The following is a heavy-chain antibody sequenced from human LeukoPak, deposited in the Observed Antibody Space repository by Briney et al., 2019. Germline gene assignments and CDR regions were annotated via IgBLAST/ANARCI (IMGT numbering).Heavy chain of an antibody. D-gene: IGHD5-24*01. CDR2: INNDGRIT. CDR3: AKAAQRWLQLPDY. V-gene: IGHV3-74*01. CDR1: GFTFSSYW. Sequence: PGGSLRLSCAASGFTFSSYWAHWVRQAPGKGLVWVSRINNDGRITNYADSVQGRFTISRDNAKNTLYLQMNSLRAEDTAVYYCAKAAQRWLQLPDYWGQGTLVTVSS. J-gene: IGHJ4*02.